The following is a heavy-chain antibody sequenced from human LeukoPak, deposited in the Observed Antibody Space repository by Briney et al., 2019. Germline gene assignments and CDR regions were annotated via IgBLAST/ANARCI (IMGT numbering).Heavy chain of an antibody. V-gene: IGHV3-23*01. D-gene: IGHD5-24*01. Sequence: GSLRLSCAASGFTFSSYGMSWVRQAPGKGLEWVSAISGSGGSTYYADSVKGRFTISRDNAKNSLYLQMNSLRADDTAVYYCATESVEMATIPLGYWGQGTLVTVSS. CDR2: ISGSGGST. CDR3: ATESVEMATIPLGY. J-gene: IGHJ4*02. CDR1: GFTFSSYG.